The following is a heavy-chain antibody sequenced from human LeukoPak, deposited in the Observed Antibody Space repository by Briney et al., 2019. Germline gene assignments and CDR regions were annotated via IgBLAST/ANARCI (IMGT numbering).Heavy chain of an antibody. CDR3: ARGGSSGWRTPNDDY. V-gene: IGHV1-8*01. Sequence: AASVKVSCRASGYTFTSYDINGVRQATGQGLEWMGWMNPNSGNTGYAQKFQGRVTMTRNTSISTAYMELSSLRSEDTAVYYCARGGSSGWRTPNDDYWGQGTLVTVSS. D-gene: IGHD6-19*01. CDR2: MNPNSGNT. J-gene: IGHJ4*02. CDR1: GYTFTSYD.